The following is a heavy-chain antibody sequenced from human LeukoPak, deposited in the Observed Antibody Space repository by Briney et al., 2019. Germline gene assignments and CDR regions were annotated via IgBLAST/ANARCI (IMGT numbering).Heavy chain of an antibody. D-gene: IGHD4-11*01. CDR2: IYYSGST. CDR3: AGSYSYYYYYYGMDV. V-gene: IGHV4-59*08. CDR1: GGSISSYY. Sequence: PSETLSLTCTVSGGSISSYYWSWIRQPPGKGLEWIGYIYYSGSTNYNPSLKSRVTISVDTSKNQFSLNLSSVTAADTAVYYCAGSYSYYYYYYGMDVWGQGTTVTVSS. J-gene: IGHJ6*02.